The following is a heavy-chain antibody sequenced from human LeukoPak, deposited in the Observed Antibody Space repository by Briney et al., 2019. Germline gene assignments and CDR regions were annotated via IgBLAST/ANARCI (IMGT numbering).Heavy chain of an antibody. V-gene: IGHV3-30*02. CDR3: AKDGNWASVS. Sequence: PGGSLRLSCVASGFIFSNYDVNWVRQVPGKGLEWLTFIRHDGTDQHYADSVRGRFTISRDNSKNTVYLQMNSLRPEDTALYYCAKDGNWASVSWGQGTLVTVSS. CDR2: IRHDGTDQ. D-gene: IGHD7-27*01. J-gene: IGHJ5*02. CDR1: GFIFSNYD.